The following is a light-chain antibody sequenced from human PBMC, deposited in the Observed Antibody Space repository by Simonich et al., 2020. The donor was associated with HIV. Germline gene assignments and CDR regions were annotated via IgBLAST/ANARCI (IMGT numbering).Light chain of an antibody. V-gene: IGKV1-NL1*01. CDR3: QQYFSTPPWT. CDR1: QGISNS. J-gene: IGKJ1*01. Sequence: DIQMTQSPSSLSASVGDRVTITCRASQGISNSLAWYQQKPGKAPKLLLYAASRLETGVPSRFSGSGSGTDYILTITSLQPEDFATYYCQQYFSTPPWTLGRGTKVEIK. CDR2: AAS.